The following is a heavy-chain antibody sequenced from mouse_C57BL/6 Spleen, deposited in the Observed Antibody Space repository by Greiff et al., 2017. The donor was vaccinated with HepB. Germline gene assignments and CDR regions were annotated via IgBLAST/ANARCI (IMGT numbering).Heavy chain of an antibody. CDR1: GYAFSSYW. CDR3: ARGKDWGRDY. Sequence: VQVVESGAELVKPGASVKISCKASGYAFSSYWMNWVKQRPGKGLEWIGQIYPGDGDTNYNGKFKGKATLTADKSSSTAYMQLSNLTSEDSAVYFCARGKDWGRDYWGQGTTLTVSS. D-gene: IGHD4-1*01. V-gene: IGHV1-80*01. CDR2: IYPGDGDT. J-gene: IGHJ2*01.